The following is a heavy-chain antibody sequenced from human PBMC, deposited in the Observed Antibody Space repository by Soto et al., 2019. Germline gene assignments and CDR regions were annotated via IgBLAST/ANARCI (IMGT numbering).Heavy chain of an antibody. Sequence: SETLSLTCSVYGGSFSGYYWSWIRQPPGKGLEWIGEINHSGSTNYNPSLKSRVTISVDTSKNQFSLKLSSVTAADTAVYYCARGLGGFNPTWPKYSYGSYYSYGMDVWGQGTTVT. CDR2: INHSGST. J-gene: IGHJ6*02. D-gene: IGHD5-18*01. CDR1: GGSFSGYY. CDR3: ARGLGGFNPTWPKYSYGSYYSYGMDV. V-gene: IGHV4-34*01.